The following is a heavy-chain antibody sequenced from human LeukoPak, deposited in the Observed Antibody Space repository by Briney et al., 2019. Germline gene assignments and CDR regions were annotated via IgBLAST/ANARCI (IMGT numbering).Heavy chain of an antibody. V-gene: IGHV4-34*01. CDR1: GGSFSGYY. CDR2: INHSGST. CDR3: ARFPSRTYSSGWYVGMSWFDP. D-gene: IGHD6-19*01. Sequence: SETLSLTCAVYGGSFSGYYWSWIRQPPGKGLEWIGEINHSGSTNYNPSLKSRVTISVDTSKNQFSLKLSSVTAADTAVYYCARFPSRTYSSGWYVGMSWFDPWGQGTLVTVSS. J-gene: IGHJ5*02.